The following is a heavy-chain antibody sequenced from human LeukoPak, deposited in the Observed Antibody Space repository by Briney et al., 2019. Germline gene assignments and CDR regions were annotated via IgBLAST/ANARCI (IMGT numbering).Heavy chain of an antibody. CDR1: AFTFYNVW. CDR2: TKNKTDSWTT. J-gene: IGHJ4*02. D-gene: IGHD3-10*01. Sequence: VSLSLSCAASAFTFYNVWLSWVGHGPGKGLEWGVRTKNKTDSWTTDYAASVKGRFTNSSDDSKNALYLQMNSLKAEDTAVYYCTTADRGVFDYWGQGTGVTVP. CDR3: TTADRGVFDY. V-gene: IGHV3-15*01.